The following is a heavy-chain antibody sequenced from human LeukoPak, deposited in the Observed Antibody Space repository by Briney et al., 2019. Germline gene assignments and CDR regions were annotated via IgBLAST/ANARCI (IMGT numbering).Heavy chain of an antibody. D-gene: IGHD6-19*01. CDR2: IKPEGSEK. CDR3: ARDEVAVPGGDY. Sequence: GGSLRLSCAASGFTFSSYWMSWVRQAPGKGLEWLAHIKPEGSEKYYVDSVKGRFTISRDNAKNSLYLQMNSLGAGDTAVYYCARDEVAVPGGDYWGQGTLLTVSS. J-gene: IGHJ4*02. CDR1: GFTFSSYW. V-gene: IGHV3-7*04.